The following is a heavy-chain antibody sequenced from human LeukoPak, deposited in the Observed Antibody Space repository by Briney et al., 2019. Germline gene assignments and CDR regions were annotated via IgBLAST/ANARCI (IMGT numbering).Heavy chain of an antibody. CDR2: ISSSSSTI. D-gene: IGHD6-19*01. J-gene: IGHJ4*02. V-gene: IGHV3-48*01. Sequence: GGSLRLSCAASGFTFSSYSMNWVRQAPGKGLEWVSYISSSSSTIYYADSVKGRFTISRDNAKNSLYLQMNSLRAEDTAVYYCASAEQWLERDYWGQGTLVTVSS. CDR1: GFTFSSYS. CDR3: ASAEQWLERDY.